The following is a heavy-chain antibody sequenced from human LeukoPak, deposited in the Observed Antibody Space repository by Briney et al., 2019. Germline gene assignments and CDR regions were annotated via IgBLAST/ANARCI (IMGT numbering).Heavy chain of an antibody. CDR1: GDSVSSNSVA. CDR2: TYYRSKWYI. CDR3: ARGRVSAFDI. V-gene: IGHV6-1*01. Sequence: SQTLSLTCAISGDSVSSNSVAWNWIRQSPSRGPEWLGRTYYRSKWYIDYADSEKSRITISPDTSKNQFSLQLNSMTPEDTAIYYCARGRVSAFDIWGQGTMVTVSS. J-gene: IGHJ3*02. D-gene: IGHD2-8*01.